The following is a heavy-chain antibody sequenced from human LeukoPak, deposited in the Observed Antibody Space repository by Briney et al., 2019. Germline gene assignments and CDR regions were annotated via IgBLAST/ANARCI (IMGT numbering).Heavy chain of an antibody. CDR2: IYPGDSDT. CDR3: ARRDLWFGEGVVDY. D-gene: IGHD3-10*01. J-gene: IGHJ4*02. CDR1: GYSFTSYW. V-gene: IGHV5-51*01. Sequence: GESLKISCKGSGYSFTSYWIGWVRQMPGKGLEXXXIIYPGDSDTRYSPSFQGQVTISADKSISAAYLQWSSLKASDTAMYYCARRDLWFGEGVVDYWGQGTLVTVSS.